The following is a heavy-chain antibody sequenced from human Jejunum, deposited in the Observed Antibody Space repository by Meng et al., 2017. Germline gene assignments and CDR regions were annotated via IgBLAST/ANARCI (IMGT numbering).Heavy chain of an antibody. CDR1: GFTFRSCD. CDR2: IWYDGSEK. V-gene: IGHV3-33*01. Sequence: GESLKISWAAPGFTFRSCDMHWGRQAPGKGLGWVAVIWYDGSEKYYAESVKGRFTVYRDKSGNTMYLQMNSLRAEDTAVYYCARGLEHFDIVTGSSLFRIWGQGTAVTVSS. J-gene: IGHJ6*02. D-gene: IGHD3-9*01. CDR3: ARGLEHFDIVTGSSLFRI.